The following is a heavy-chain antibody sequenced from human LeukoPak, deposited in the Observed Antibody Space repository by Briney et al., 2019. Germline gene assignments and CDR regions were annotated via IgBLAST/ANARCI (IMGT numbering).Heavy chain of an antibody. CDR1: GGSISSSNW. Sequence: SETLSLTCAVSGGSISSSNWWSWVRQPPGKGLEWIGEIYHSGSTNYNPSLKSRVTISVDTSKNQFSLKLSSVTAADTAVYYCALFGTHPAYYYYGMDVWGQGTTVTVSS. D-gene: IGHD3-3*01. J-gene: IGHJ6*02. CDR2: IYHSGST. CDR3: ALFGTHPAYYYYGMDV. V-gene: IGHV4-4*02.